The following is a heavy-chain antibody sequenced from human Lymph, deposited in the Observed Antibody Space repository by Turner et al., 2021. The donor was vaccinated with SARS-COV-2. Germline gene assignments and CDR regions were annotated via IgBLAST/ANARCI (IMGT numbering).Heavy chain of an antibody. CDR2: INPNSGGT. CDR3: ARDVERYNDFWSGYSGGYGMDV. CDR1: GYTFTGSY. D-gene: IGHD3-3*01. Sequence: QVQLVQSGAEVKKPGASVKVSCKASGYTFTGSYMHWVRQAPGQGREWMGWINPNSGGTNYAQKFQGRVTMTRDTSISAAYMELSRLRSDDTAVYYCARDVERYNDFWSGYSGGYGMDVWGQGTTVTVSS. J-gene: IGHJ6*02. V-gene: IGHV1-2*02.